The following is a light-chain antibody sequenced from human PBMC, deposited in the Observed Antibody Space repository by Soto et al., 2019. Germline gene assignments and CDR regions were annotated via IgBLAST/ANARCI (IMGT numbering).Light chain of an antibody. CDR3: GTWDSSLSAYV. CDR1: SPNFGTNY. V-gene: IGLV1-51*01. CDR2: DNN. J-gene: IGLJ1*01. Sequence: QSVLTQPPSVSAAPGQKVTISCSGSSPNFGTNYVSWYQQLPGTAPTLLIYDNNKRPSGIPDRFSGSKSGTSATLGITGLRTGDEADYYCGTWDSSLSAYVFGTGTKLTVL.